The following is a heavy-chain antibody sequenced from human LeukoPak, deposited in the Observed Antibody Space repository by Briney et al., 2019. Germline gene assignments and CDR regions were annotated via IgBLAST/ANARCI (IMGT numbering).Heavy chain of an antibody. V-gene: IGHV4-59*01. CDR2: IYHSGST. J-gene: IGHJ4*02. CDR3: ARGWELLFL. D-gene: IGHD1-26*01. Sequence: SETLSLTCTVSGGSISSYYWSWIRQPPGKGLEWIGYIYHSGSTNYNPSLKSRVTISVDTSKNQFSPKLNSVTAADTAVYYCARGWELLFLWGQGTLVTVSS. CDR1: GGSISSYY.